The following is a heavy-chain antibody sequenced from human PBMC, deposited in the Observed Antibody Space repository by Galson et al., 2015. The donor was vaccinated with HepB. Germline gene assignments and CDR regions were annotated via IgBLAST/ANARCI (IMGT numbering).Heavy chain of an antibody. J-gene: IGHJ5*02. Sequence: SVKVSCKASGYTFTRYFMHWVRQAPGQGLEWMGIINPSGGGTSYAQKFQGRVTMTRDTSTSTVYMELSSLRSEDTAVYYCARDQRDWFDPWGQGTLVTVSS. CDR3: ARDQRDWFDP. CDR1: GYTFTRYF. CDR2: INPSGGGT. V-gene: IGHV1-46*01.